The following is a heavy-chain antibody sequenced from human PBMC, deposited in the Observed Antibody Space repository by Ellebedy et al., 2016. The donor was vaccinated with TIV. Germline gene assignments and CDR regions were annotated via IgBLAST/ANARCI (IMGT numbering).Heavy chain of an antibody. CDR1: GGSISNYY. CDR2: VYVDGHT. J-gene: IGHJ4*02. D-gene: IGHD2-15*01. CDR3: ARDCSGGTCFSGGVDY. V-gene: IGHV4-4*07. Sequence: SETLSLTXTVSGGSISNYYWSWIRQSAGKGLEWIGRVYVDGHTNYNPSLRSRVTLSVDTSKNQFSLRLTSVTAADTAIYYCARDCSGGTCFSGGVDYWGQGTLVTVSS.